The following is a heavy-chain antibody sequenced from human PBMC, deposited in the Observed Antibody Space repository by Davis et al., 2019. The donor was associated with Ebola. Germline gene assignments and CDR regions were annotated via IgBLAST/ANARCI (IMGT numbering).Heavy chain of an antibody. J-gene: IGHJ4*02. V-gene: IGHV3-72*01. Sequence: GESLKISCAASGFTFSDHYMDWVRQAPGQGLEWVARIRNEGNSYSTEYAASVKDRFIISRDDSKDSLYLQMNSLKTEDTAVYYCARATSGTYLLNYWGQGTLVTVSS. CDR1: GFTFSDHY. D-gene: IGHD1-26*01. CDR2: IRNEGNSYST. CDR3: ARATSGTYLLNY.